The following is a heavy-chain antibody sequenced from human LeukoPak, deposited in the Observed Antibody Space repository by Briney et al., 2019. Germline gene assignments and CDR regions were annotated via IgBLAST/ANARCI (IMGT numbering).Heavy chain of an antibody. Sequence: ASVKVSCKTSGYTFTGYYMHWVRQAPGQGLEWMGWSNPKSGGTNYAQKFQGRVTMIRDTSISTAYMEMSRLRSDDTAVYYCARYLSFGESSDAFDMWGQGTMVTVSS. J-gene: IGHJ3*02. CDR3: ARYLSFGESSDAFDM. V-gene: IGHV1-2*02. CDR2: SNPKSGGT. CDR1: GYTFTGYY. D-gene: IGHD3-10*01.